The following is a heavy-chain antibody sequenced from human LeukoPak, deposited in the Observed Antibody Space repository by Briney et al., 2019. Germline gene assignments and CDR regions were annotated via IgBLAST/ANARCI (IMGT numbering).Heavy chain of an antibody. Sequence: PSETLSLTCTVSGGSINSSSYYWRQIRQPLGQGLESIGCIYYSGSTYHNPSLTSRVTISVDTSKNQFSLKLSSVTAADTAVYYCARRVLLPNAFDIWGQGTMVTVSS. J-gene: IGHJ3*02. V-gene: IGHV4-39*01. CDR3: ARRVLLPNAFDI. D-gene: IGHD3-10*01. CDR1: GGSINSSSYY. CDR2: IYYSGST.